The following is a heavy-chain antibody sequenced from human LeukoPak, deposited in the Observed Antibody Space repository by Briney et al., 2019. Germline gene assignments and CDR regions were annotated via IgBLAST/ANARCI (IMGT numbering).Heavy chain of an antibody. Sequence: ASVKVSCKVSGYILTELSIHWVRQAPGKGLEWMGRFDPENAKTMSAQTFQGRVTMTEDTSTDTAYMELHSLRSDDTAIYFWVIMSHTVVPTARIYYYMDIWGTGTTVIVSS. V-gene: IGHV1-24*01. J-gene: IGHJ6*03. D-gene: IGHD1-1*01. CDR3: VIMSHTVVPTARIYYYMDI. CDR1: GYILTELS. CDR2: FDPENAKT.